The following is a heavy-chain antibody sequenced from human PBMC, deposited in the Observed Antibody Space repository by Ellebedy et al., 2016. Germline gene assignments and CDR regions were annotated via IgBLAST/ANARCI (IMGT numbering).Heavy chain of an antibody. J-gene: IGHJ5*02. Sequence: GESLKISCAASGFTFDDYAMYWVRQAPGKGPEWVSAIFSDGNTYYADSVKGRFTISRDNSKNTLYLQMNSLRAEDTAVYYCARGVGSGWFDPWGQGTLVTVSS. CDR1: GFTFDDYA. V-gene: IGHV3-53*01. CDR3: ARGVGSGWFDP. CDR2: IFSDGNT. D-gene: IGHD2-15*01.